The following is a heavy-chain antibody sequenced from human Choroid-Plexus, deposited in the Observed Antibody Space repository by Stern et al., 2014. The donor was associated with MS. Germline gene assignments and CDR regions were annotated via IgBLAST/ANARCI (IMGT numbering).Heavy chain of an antibody. J-gene: IGHJ4*02. CDR3: AKDRQWSTYFFDY. Sequence: QLVQSGGGVAQPGRPLILSCAASGFTFSNFGMHWVRQAPGKGLEWVALISYDGSDKYYADSVKGRVTIFRDNSKNTLYMHMNSLRAEDTAVYYCAKDRQWSTYFFDYWGQGSLVTVSS. CDR2: ISYDGSDK. D-gene: IGHD2-15*01. V-gene: IGHV3-30*18. CDR1: GFTFSNFG.